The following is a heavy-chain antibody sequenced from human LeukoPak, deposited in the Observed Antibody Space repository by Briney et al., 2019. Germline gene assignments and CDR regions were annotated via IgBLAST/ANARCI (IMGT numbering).Heavy chain of an antibody. Sequence: GASVKVSCKASGGTFSSYAISWVRQAPGQGLEWMGGIIPIFGTANYAQKFQGRVTITTDESTSTAYMELSSLRSEDTAVYYCAKAHSDYYYMDVWGKGTTVTVSS. CDR2: IIPIFGTA. J-gene: IGHJ6*03. CDR1: GGTFSSYA. CDR3: AKAHSDYYYMDV. V-gene: IGHV1-69*05.